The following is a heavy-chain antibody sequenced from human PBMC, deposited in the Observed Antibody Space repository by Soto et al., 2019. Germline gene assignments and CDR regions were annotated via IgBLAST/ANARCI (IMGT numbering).Heavy chain of an antibody. V-gene: IGHV3-23*01. CDR1: GFTFINYA. J-gene: IGHJ3*02. Sequence: PGGSLRLSCTASGFTFINYAMSWVRQAPGKGLEWVSSISGGGDYTYYADSVKGRFTISRDNSKNTLFLQMNSLRVEDTALYYCAKKDGTDGYYDAFDIWGRGTMVTVSS. CDR3: AKKDGTDGYYDAFDI. D-gene: IGHD3-22*01. CDR2: ISGGGDYT.